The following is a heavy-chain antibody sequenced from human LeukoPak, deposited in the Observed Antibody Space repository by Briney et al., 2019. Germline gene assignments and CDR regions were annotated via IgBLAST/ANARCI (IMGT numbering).Heavy chain of an antibody. CDR3: ANLLASYSHVVDY. CDR2: ISANDGTT. CDR1: GFTFSDYT. Sequence: GGSLRLSCAVSGFTFSDYTLSWVRQAPGKGLEWVSVISANDGTTYYADSVKGRFTISRDNSKNTLYLQMNSLRAEDTAIYYCANLLASYSHVVDYWGQGTLVTVSS. D-gene: IGHD5-18*01. V-gene: IGHV3-23*01. J-gene: IGHJ4*02.